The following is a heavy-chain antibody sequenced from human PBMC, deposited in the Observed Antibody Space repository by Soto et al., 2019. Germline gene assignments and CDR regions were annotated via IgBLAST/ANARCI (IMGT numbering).Heavy chain of an antibody. CDR1: GYTFTNYG. D-gene: IGHD5-12*01. J-gene: IGHJ5*02. Sequence: QVQLVQSGAEVKKPGASVKVSCKASGYTFTNYGVSWVRQAPGQGLEWMGWISSYNGNTYYGQKLRGRVTMTTDTPTSTASMEVGTLRSDKTAVYYCARDVDRRGQGWFDPWGEGALVIVAS. CDR3: ARDVDRRGQGWFDP. CDR2: ISSYNGNT. V-gene: IGHV1-18*01.